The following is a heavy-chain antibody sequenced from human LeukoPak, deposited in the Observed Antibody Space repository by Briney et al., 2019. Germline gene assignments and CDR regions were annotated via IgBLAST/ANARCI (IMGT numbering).Heavy chain of an antibody. CDR2: IYHSGST. D-gene: IGHD6-19*01. V-gene: IGHV4-38-2*02. Sequence: SETLSLTCTVSGGSMSTYYWTWIRQPPGKGLEWIGSIYHSGSTYYNPSLKSRVTISVDTSKNQFSLKLSSVTAADTAVYYCARDPGYSSGWYGTQNWFDPWGQGTLVTVSS. CDR1: GGSMSTYY. J-gene: IGHJ5*02. CDR3: ARDPGYSSGWYGTQNWFDP.